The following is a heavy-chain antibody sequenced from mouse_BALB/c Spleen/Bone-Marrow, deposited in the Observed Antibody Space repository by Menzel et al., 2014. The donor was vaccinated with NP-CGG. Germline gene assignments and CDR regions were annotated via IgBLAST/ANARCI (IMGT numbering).Heavy chain of an antibody. CDR2: INYSGST. CDR3: ARRGSIMTYYFDY. CDR1: CYSITSGYS. D-gene: IGHD2-4*01. V-gene: IGHV3-1*02. J-gene: IGHJ2*01. Sequence: DVKLQESGPDLVKPSQSLSLTCTVTCYSITSGYSWHWIRQFPGNKLEWMGYINYSGSTNYNPSLKSRISITRDTSKSQFFLQLKSVTTEDTATYYCARRGSIMTYYFDYWGQGTTLTVAS.